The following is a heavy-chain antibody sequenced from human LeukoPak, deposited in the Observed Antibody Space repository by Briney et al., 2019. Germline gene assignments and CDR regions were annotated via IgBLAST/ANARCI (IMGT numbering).Heavy chain of an antibody. V-gene: IGHV4-59*12. D-gene: IGHD4-23*01. CDR2: IYYSGST. CDR1: GGSLSTYY. J-gene: IGHJ3*02. CDR3: ARGSITVVPAFDI. Sequence: SETLSLTCTVSGGSLSTYYWSWIRQPPGKGLQWIACIYYSGSTNFNPSLKSRGTMSVDTSKNQFSLKLYSVTAADTAVYYCARGSITVVPAFDIWGHGTEVTVSS.